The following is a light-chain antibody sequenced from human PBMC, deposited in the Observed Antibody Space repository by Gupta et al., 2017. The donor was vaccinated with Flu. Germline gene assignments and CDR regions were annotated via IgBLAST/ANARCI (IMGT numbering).Light chain of an antibody. CDR1: QSVSSSY. V-gene: IGKV3-20*01. J-gene: IGKJ2*01. CDR2: GAS. CDR3: QQYDT. Sequence: EIVLTQSPGTLSLSPGERATLSCRASQSVSSSYLAWYQQKPGQAPRLLIYGASSRATGIPDRCSGSGSGTDFTLTISRLEPEDFAVYYCQQYDTFGQGTKLEIK.